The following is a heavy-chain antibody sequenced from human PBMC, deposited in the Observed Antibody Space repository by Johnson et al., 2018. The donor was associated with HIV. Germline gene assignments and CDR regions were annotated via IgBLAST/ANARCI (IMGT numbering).Heavy chain of an antibody. CDR2: IKQDGSEK. J-gene: IGHJ3*02. Sequence: VQLVESGGGLVQPGGSLRLSCAASGFTFSNAWMSWVRQAPGKGLEWVANIKQDGSEKYYVDSVKGRFTISRYNAKNSLYLQMNSLRAEDTAVYYCARGRGALDIWGQGTKVTVSS. D-gene: IGHD3-16*01. CDR3: ARGRGALDI. CDR1: GFTFSNAW. V-gene: IGHV3-7*03.